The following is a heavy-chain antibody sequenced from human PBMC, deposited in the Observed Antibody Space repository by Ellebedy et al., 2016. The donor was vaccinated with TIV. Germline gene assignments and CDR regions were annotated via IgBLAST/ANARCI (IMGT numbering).Heavy chain of an antibody. Sequence: MPGGSLRLSCAVSGGSLSDNYWTWIRQPPGKGLEWIGYPFYTGSTNYNPSLKSRVTISVDTPRNQFSLKLSSVTAADTAVYYCVSSVAVDAFDLWGQGTMVTVSS. J-gene: IGHJ3*01. D-gene: IGHD5/OR15-5a*01. CDR3: VSSVAVDAFDL. CDR1: GGSLSDNY. V-gene: IGHV4-59*01. CDR2: PFYTGST.